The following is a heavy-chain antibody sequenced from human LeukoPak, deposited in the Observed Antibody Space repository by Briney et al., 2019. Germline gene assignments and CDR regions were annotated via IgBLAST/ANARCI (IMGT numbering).Heavy chain of an antibody. D-gene: IGHD3-16*02. V-gene: IGHV4-34*01. CDR1: GGSFSGYY. J-gene: IGHJ4*02. CDR2: INHSGST. Sequence: PSETLSLTCAAYGGSFSGYYWSWIRQPPGKGLEWIGEINHSGSTNYNPSLKSRVTISVDTSKNQFSLKLSSVTAADTAVYYCARSYDYVWGSYRYPFDYWGQGTLVTVSS. CDR3: ARSYDYVWGSYRYPFDY.